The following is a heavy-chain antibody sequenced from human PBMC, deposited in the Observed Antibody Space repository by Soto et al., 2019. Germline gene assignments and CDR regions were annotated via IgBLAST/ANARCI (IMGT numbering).Heavy chain of an antibody. J-gene: IGHJ6*02. CDR1: GGSISSYY. V-gene: IGHV4-59*01. D-gene: IGHD2-2*01. Sequence: PSETLSLTCTVSGGSISSYYWSWIRQPPGKGLEWIGYIYYSGSTNYNPSLKSRVTISVDTSKNQFSLKLSSVTAADTAVYYCARVVLVPAAMGVYYYYGMDVWGQGTTVTVSS. CDR3: ARVVLVPAAMGVYYYYGMDV. CDR2: IYYSGST.